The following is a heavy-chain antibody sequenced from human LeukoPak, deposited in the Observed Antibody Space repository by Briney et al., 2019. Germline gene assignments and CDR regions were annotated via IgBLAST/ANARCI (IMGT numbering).Heavy chain of an antibody. CDR1: GFTFSSYG. V-gene: IGHV3-30*02. CDR3: AKFYGSGSYGTFDY. D-gene: IGHD3-10*01. J-gene: IGHJ4*02. CDR2: IRYDGSNK. Sequence: GGSLRLSCAASGFTFSSYGMHWVRQAPGKGLEWVAFIRYDGSNKYYADSVKGRFTISRDNSKNTLYLQMNSLRAEDTAVYYCAKFYGSGSYGTFDYWGQGTLITVSS.